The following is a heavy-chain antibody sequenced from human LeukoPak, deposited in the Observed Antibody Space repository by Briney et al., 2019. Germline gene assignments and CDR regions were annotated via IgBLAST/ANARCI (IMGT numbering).Heavy chain of an antibody. CDR3: ERAITPTRDTAIGPYYY. CDR2: IIPIFGTA. Sequence: SLKVSCTASVGTFSSYAISGVRQAPGQGLEWMGGIIPIFGTANYAQKFQGRVTITADESPTTAYMELSSLSPDDAAVDVGERAITPTRDTAIGPYYYWGQGTLVTVSS. CDR1: VGTFSSYA. D-gene: IGHD5-18*01. V-gene: IGHV1-69*01. J-gene: IGHJ4*02.